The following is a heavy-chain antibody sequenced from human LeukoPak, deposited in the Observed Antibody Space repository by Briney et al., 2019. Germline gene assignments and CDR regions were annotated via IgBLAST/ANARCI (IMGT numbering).Heavy chain of an antibody. V-gene: IGHV3-11*04. CDR2: ISSSGRTI. D-gene: IGHD1-26*01. J-gene: IGHJ6*03. CDR1: GFTFSDYY. Sequence: PGGSLRLSCAASGFTFSDYYMNWIRQAPGKGLEWVSYISSSGRTIYYADSVKGRFTISRDNSKNTLYLQMNSLRAEDTAVYYCAKENRETRSGSYYYNYYYYMDVWGKGTTVTVSS. CDR3: AKENRETRSGSYYYNYYYYMDV.